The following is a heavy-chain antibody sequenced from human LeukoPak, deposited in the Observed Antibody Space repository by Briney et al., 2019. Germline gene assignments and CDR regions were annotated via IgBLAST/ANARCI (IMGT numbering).Heavy chain of an antibody. J-gene: IGHJ4*02. CDR1: GDSVSSNSAT. V-gene: IGHV6-1*01. CDR3: ARSIEHFDY. CDR2: TWYRTNWYN. Sequence: SQTLSLTCGISGDSVSSNSATWDWIKQSPPRGLEWRGRTWYRTNWYNDSALSVRRRTTINPDTSKHQFSLQLHSATPEDTAVYYCARSIEHFDYWGQGSLVTVSS. D-gene: IGHD2-21*01.